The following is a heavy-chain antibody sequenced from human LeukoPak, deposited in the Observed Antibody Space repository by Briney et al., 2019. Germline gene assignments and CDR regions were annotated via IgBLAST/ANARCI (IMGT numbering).Heavy chain of an antibody. CDR1: GGSISSSNW. J-gene: IGHJ4*02. V-gene: IGHV4-4*02. CDR3: ARRDAGSGALDY. Sequence: SGTLSLTCAVSGGSISSSNWWSWVRQPPGKGLEWIGEIYHSGSTNYNPPLKSRVTISVDKSKNQFSLKLSSVTAADTAVHYCARRDAGSGALDYWGQGTLVAVSS. D-gene: IGHD3-10*01. CDR2: IYHSGST.